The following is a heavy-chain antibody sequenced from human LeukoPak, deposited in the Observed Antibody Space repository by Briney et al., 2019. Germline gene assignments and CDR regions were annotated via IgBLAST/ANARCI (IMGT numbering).Heavy chain of an antibody. Sequence: GGSLRLSCAASGFTFSSYSMNWVRQAPGKGLEWVSYISSSSSTIYYADSVKGRFTISRDNAKNSLYLQMNSLRAEDTAVYYCARFRSGGSFRASLYYYYYYMDVWGKGTTVTVSS. CDR3: ARFRSGGSFRASLYYYYYYMDV. CDR2: ISSSSSTI. J-gene: IGHJ6*03. CDR1: GFTFSSYS. V-gene: IGHV3-48*01. D-gene: IGHD2-15*01.